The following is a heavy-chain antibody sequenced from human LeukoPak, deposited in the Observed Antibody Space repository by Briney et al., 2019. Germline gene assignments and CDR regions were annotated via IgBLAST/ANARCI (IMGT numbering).Heavy chain of an antibody. D-gene: IGHD3-10*01. Sequence: SETLSLTCSVSGGSVTSGGFYWGWLRQPPGKGPEWIAPIYYTGSTYYNLSLQSRFTISIDTSKNQFSLRLTSVTATATAVYHCARHSGSGSLSRPFDPWGQGTLVTVSS. V-gene: IGHV4-39*01. CDR2: IYYTGST. J-gene: IGHJ5*02. CDR1: GGSVTSGGFY. CDR3: ARHSGSGSLSRPFDP.